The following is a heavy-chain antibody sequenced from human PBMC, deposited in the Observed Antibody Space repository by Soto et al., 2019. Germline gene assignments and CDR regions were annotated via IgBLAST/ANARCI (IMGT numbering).Heavy chain of an antibody. J-gene: IGHJ6*02. Sequence: EVQLLESGGGLVQPGGSLRLSCAASGFTFSSYAMSWVRQAPGKGLEWVSAISGSGGSTYYADSVKGRFTISRDNSKNTLYLQMNSLRAEDTAVYYCAKELNYDCWRTQTEDYGMDVWGQGTTVTVSS. V-gene: IGHV3-23*01. CDR3: AKELNYDCWRTQTEDYGMDV. D-gene: IGHD3-3*01. CDR2: ISGSGGST. CDR1: GFTFSSYA.